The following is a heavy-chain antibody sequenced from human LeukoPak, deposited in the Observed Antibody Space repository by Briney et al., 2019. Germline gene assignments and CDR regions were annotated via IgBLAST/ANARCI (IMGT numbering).Heavy chain of an antibody. V-gene: IGHV4-34*01. Sequence: PSQTLSLTCAVYGVSLRGYYWSWIRQSPEKGLEWIGEISHEGDSIYNPSLKSRLTLSVDMSKNQFSLNLRSVTAADTAVYYCARGQNFVSDFYFDVWGKGTTVIVSS. CDR2: ISHEGDS. J-gene: IGHJ6*03. CDR1: GVSLRGYY. CDR3: ARGQNFVSDFYFDV. D-gene: IGHD1-7*01.